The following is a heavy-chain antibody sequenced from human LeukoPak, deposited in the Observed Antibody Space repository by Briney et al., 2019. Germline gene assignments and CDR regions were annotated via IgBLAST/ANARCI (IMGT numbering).Heavy chain of an antibody. CDR2: INHSGST. CDR3: ARAGHGGNDY. J-gene: IGHJ4*02. V-gene: IGHV4-34*01. D-gene: IGHD4-23*01. Sequence: SETLSLTCAVYGGSFSGYYWSWIRQPPGKGLEWIGEINHSGSTNYNPSLKSRVTISVDTSKNQFSLKLSSVTAADTAVYYCARAGHGGNDYWGQGTLVTVSS. CDR1: GGSFSGYY.